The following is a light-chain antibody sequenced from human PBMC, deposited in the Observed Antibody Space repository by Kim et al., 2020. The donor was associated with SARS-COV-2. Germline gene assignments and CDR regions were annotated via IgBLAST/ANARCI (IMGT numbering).Light chain of an antibody. CDR3: QQYETWPPLT. V-gene: IGKV3-15*01. Sequence: EIVMTQSPATLSVSPGERVILSCRASQDIRNNLAWYQQKPGQAPRLLIHGVSIRATGVPARFSGSGSETEFSLTISSLQSEDCAVYYCQQYETWPPLTFGGGTKVDIK. CDR2: GVS. CDR1: QDIRNN. J-gene: IGKJ4*01.